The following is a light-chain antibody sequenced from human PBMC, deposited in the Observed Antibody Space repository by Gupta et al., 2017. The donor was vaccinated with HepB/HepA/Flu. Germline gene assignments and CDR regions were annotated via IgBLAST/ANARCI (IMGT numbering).Light chain of an antibody. CDR1: SSKLESNY. CDR2: RNN. V-gene: IGLV1-47*01. J-gene: IGLJ3*02. CDR3: AAWNDSLSGWV. Sequence: HSVLTQPPSASRTSGPRGTIYGAGSSSKLESNYVYWYQQLPGAAPKLLIYRNNQRPSGVPDRFSGSKSGTSASLAISGLRAEDEADYYCAAWNDSLSGWVFGGGTKLTVL.